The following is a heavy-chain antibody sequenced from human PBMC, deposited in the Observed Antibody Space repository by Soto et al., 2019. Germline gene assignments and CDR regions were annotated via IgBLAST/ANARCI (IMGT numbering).Heavy chain of an antibody. CDR1: GYTFTGYY. Sequence: GASVKVSCKASGYTFTGYYMHWVRQAPGQGLEWMGIINPSGGSTSYAQKFQGRVTMTRDTSTSTVYMELSSLRSEDTAVYYCARGLEMATMSNYYGMDVWGQGTTVTVSS. J-gene: IGHJ6*02. V-gene: IGHV1-46*01. CDR3: ARGLEMATMSNYYGMDV. D-gene: IGHD3-3*01. CDR2: INPSGGST.